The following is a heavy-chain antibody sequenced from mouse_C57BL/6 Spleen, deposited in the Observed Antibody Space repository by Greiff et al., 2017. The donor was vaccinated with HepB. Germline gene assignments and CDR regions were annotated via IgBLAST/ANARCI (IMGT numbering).Heavy chain of an antibody. CDR3: ARGGVGRYFDV. CDR1: GYAFTNYL. V-gene: IGHV1-54*01. D-gene: IGHD4-1*01. J-gene: IGHJ1*03. Sequence: VQLQQSGAELVRPGPSVKVSCKASGYAFTNYLIEWVKQRPGQGLEWIGVINPGSGGTNYNEKFKGKATLPADKSSSTAYMQLSSLTSEDSAVYVCARGGVGRYFDVWGTGTTVTVSS. CDR2: INPGSGGT.